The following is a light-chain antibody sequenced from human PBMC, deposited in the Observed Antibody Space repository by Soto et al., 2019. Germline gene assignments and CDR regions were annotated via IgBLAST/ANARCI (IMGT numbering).Light chain of an antibody. J-gene: IGLJ3*02. V-gene: IGLV4-60*03. CDR2: LEGSGKY. CDR3: ESRQTKLPA. Sequence: QLVLTQSSSASASLGSSVKLTCTLSSGHSNHIIAWHQQQPGKAPRYLMKLEGSGKYNKESGVPDRLSGSSSGADRYLTTCNRQSEAEADYYLESRQTKLPAFGGVTKLTVL. CDR1: SGHSNHI.